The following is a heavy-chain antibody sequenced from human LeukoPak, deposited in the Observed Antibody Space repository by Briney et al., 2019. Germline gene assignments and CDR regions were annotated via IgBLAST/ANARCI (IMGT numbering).Heavy chain of an antibody. CDR2: ISSSGSTI. J-gene: IGHJ6*03. CDR1: GLTFSDYY. Sequence: GGSLRLSCAASGLTFSDYYMSWIRQAPGKGLEWVSYISSSGSTIYYADSVKGRFTISRDNAKNSLYLQMNSLRAEDTAVYYCARDGDYYYYYMDVWGKGTTVTVSS. V-gene: IGHV3-11*01. D-gene: IGHD4-17*01. CDR3: ARDGDYYYYYMDV.